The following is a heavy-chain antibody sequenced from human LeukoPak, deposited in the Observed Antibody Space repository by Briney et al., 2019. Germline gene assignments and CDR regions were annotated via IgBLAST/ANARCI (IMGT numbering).Heavy chain of an antibody. Sequence: PSETLSLTCTVSGGSISSSSYYWSWIRQPPGKGLEWIGYIYYSGSTNYNPSLKSRVTISVDTSKNQFSLKLSSVTAADTAVYYCARTYSSSPPTTFDYWGQGTLVTVSS. CDR1: GGSISSSSYY. J-gene: IGHJ4*02. V-gene: IGHV4-61*01. CDR3: ARTYSSSPPTTFDY. D-gene: IGHD6-6*01. CDR2: IYYSGST.